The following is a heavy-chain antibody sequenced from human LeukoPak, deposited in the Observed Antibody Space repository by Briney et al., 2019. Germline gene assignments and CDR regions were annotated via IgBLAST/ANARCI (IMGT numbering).Heavy chain of an antibody. V-gene: IGHV3-7*01. CDR1: GFAFSSSW. Sequence: GGSLRLSCAASGFAFSSSWMAWGRQAPGTGLEWVANIKEDGSVKQYVDSVKGRFTISRDNAKNSLYLQMNSPRTDDTALYYCARDSSGALDFWGQGTLVTVSS. D-gene: IGHD7-27*01. J-gene: IGHJ4*02. CDR3: ARDSSGALDF. CDR2: IKEDGSVK.